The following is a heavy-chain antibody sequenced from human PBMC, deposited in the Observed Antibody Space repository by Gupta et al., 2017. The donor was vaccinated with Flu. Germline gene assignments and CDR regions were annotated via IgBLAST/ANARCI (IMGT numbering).Heavy chain of an antibody. CDR1: GGPIPTSS. CDR2: VSHSGGA. Sequence: VQLQESGPAVIKPGETLTLTCNVSGGPIPTSSWSWIRQPPGKGLEWIGYVSHSGGAVQSPSLKSRVTLSIDSSSNHFALNLASVTAADTAVYFWARSPYSTSFCGNGPCYSSVSAFVDWGQGSLVVVSS. CDR3: ARSPYSTSFCGNGPCYSSVSAFVD. D-gene: IGHD2-15*01. V-gene: IGHV4-59*12. J-gene: IGHJ4*02.